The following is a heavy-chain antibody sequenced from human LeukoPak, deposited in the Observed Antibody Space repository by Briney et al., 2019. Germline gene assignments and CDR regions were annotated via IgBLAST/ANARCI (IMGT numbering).Heavy chain of an antibody. CDR3: ARIRDGYNSLFDC. CDR1: GYSFTRSW. Sequence: GESLKISCKGSGYSFTRSWIGWVRQLPGKGLEWMGIIYPGDSDTTYSPSFQGLVTMSADKSIRTAYLQWSSLKASDTAMYYCARIRDGYNSLFDCWGQGTLVTVSS. V-gene: IGHV5-51*01. D-gene: IGHD5-24*01. J-gene: IGHJ4*02. CDR2: IYPGDSDT.